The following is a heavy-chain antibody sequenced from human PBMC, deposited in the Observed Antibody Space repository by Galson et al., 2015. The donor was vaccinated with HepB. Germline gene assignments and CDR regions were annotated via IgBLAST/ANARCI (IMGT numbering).Heavy chain of an antibody. V-gene: IGHV5-51*01. CDR1: AYSFINYW. CDR3: ARAYYYVSSGYYYPFDY. Sequence: QSGAEVNKHGESLQISCKGSAYSFINYWIGCVRQMPGKGLEWMGLIYPGESDTRYNPSFQGQVTILLHKSISTAYLQWNSLRASDTAMYYCARAYYYVSSGYYYPFDYWGQGTLVTVSS. D-gene: IGHD3-22*01. CDR2: IYPGESDT. J-gene: IGHJ4*02.